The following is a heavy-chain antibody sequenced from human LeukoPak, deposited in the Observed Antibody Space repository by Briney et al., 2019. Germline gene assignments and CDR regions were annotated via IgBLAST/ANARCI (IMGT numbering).Heavy chain of an antibody. CDR2: IKQDGSEK. V-gene: IGHV3-7*01. Sequence: GGSLRLSCAASGFTFSSYWMSWVRQAPGKGLEWVANIKQDGSEKYYVDSVKGRFTISRDNAKNSLYLQMNSLRAEDTAVYYCARRRHLFTTVTMYDNWGQGTLVTVSS. J-gene: IGHJ4*02. CDR1: GFTFSSYW. D-gene: IGHD4-17*01. CDR3: ARRRHLFTTVTMYDN.